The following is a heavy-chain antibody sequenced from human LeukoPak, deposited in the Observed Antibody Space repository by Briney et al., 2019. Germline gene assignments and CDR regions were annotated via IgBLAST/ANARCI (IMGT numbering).Heavy chain of an antibody. CDR3: ARLRRDYNWFDP. Sequence: KPSETLSLTRTVSGGSMSSSSYYWGWIRQPPGKGLEWIGNIYYSGSTYYNPSLKSRVTISVDTSKNQFSLKLSSVTAADTAVYYCARLRRDYNWFDPWGQGTLVTVSS. V-gene: IGHV4-39*01. J-gene: IGHJ5*02. CDR2: IYYSGST. D-gene: IGHD1-1*01. CDR1: GGSMSSSSYY.